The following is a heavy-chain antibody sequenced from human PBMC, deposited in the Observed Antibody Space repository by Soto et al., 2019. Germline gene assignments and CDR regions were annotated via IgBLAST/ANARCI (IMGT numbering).Heavy chain of an antibody. V-gene: IGHV1-46*03. J-gene: IGHJ4*02. D-gene: IGHD3-9*01. CDR2: INPSGGST. Sequence: ASVKVSCKASGYTFTSYYMHWVRQAPGQGLEWMGIINPSGGSTSYAQKFQGRVTMTRDTSTSTVYMEMSSLRSEDTAVYYCARGFRVNYDILTGGIDYWGQGTLVTVSS. CDR1: GYTFTSYY. CDR3: ARGFRVNYDILTGGIDY.